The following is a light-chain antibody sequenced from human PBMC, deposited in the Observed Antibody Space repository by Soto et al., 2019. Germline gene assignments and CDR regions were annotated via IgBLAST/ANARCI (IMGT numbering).Light chain of an antibody. Sequence: QSVLTQPASVSGSPGQSVTISCTGTSSDVGAYKYVSWYQQHPGKALKLMIYEVSNRPSGVSNRFSGSKSGNTASLTISGLQADDEADYYCNSYAGDIIRFVFGTGTKVTVL. CDR2: EVS. V-gene: IGLV2-14*01. CDR1: SSDVGAYKY. J-gene: IGLJ1*01. CDR3: NSYAGDIIRFV.